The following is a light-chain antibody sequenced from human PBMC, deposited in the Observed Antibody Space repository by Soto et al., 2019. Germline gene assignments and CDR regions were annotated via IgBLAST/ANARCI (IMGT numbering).Light chain of an antibody. CDR1: SSDVGGYNY. V-gene: IGLV2-11*01. CDR2: DVR. J-gene: IGLJ3*02. Sequence: QSALTQPRSVSGSPGQSVTISCTGTSSDVGGYNYVSWYQHHPGKAPKVMIYDVRKRPSGVPDRFSGSKSGNTASLTISGLQAEDEADYYCCSYVGSPWVFGGGTKLTVL. CDR3: CSYVGSPWV.